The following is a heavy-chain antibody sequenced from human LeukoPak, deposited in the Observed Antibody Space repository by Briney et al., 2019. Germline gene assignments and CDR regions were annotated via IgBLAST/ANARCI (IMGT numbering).Heavy chain of an antibody. J-gene: IGHJ6*02. V-gene: IGHV3-53*04. CDR1: GFTVSSNY. CDR2: IYRGGTT. Sequence: GGSLRLSCAASGFTVSSNYMTWVRQAPGKGLEWVSLIYRGGTTYYADSVKGRFTISRHNSMNTLYLQMNSLRAEDTAVYYCARGGYTYGSNYYAMDVWGQGTTVTVSS. D-gene: IGHD5-18*01. CDR3: ARGGYTYGSNYYAMDV.